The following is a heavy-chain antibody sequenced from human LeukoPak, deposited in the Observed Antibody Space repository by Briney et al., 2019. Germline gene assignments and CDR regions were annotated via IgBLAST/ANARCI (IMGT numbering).Heavy chain of an antibody. CDR1: GFTFSRHG. CDR2: ISPSGDIK. J-gene: IGHJ3*02. Sequence: PGGSLRLSCVASGFTFSRHGMNWVRQAPGKGLEWVSGISPSGDIKYYVDSVKGRFTISRDNAKNTLYLQMNSLRAEDTAVYYCARGSGYYSYDAFDIWGQGTMVTVSP. D-gene: IGHD3-22*01. CDR3: ARGSGYYSYDAFDI. V-gene: IGHV3-21*01.